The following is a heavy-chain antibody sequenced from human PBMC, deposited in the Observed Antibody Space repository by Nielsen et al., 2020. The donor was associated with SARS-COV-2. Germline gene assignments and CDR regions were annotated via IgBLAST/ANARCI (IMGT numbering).Heavy chain of an antibody. J-gene: IGHJ1*01. V-gene: IGHV3-7*01. D-gene: IGHD5-18*01. Sequence: GESLKISCAASGFTFSSLWMSWVRQVPGKGLEWVADIKPDGSEKFYVDSVKGRFTISRDNAKNSMSLQMNSLRAEDTAVYFCAKGSVYMEYFDHWGQGTLVTVSS. CDR2: IKPDGSEK. CDR1: GFTFSSLW. CDR3: AKGSVYMEYFDH.